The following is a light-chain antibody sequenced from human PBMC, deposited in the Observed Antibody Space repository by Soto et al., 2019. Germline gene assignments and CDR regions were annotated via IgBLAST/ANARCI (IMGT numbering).Light chain of an antibody. J-gene: IGLJ2*01. Sequence: LTQPASVSGSPGQSITISCTGTSSNVGSYNLVSWYQQHPGKAPKLMIYEGTKRPSGVSNRFSGSRSGNTASLTISGLQAEDEADYYCCSYASSGTYVVFGGGTKLTVL. V-gene: IGLV2-23*01. CDR1: SSNVGSYNL. CDR3: CSYASSGTYVV. CDR2: EGT.